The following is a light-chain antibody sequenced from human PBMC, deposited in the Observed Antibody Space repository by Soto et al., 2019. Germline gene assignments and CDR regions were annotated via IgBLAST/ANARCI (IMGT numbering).Light chain of an antibody. CDR3: QQYGSEPQT. J-gene: IGKJ2*01. CDR1: QSISSNY. CDR2: GAS. Sequence: EIVLTQSPGTLSMSPGERATLSCRASQSISSNYLGWYQQKPGQAPRLLIYGASSRATGIPDRFSGSGSGTDFTLTISSLQAEDFASYYCQQYGSEPQTFGQGTKLEIK. V-gene: IGKV3-20*01.